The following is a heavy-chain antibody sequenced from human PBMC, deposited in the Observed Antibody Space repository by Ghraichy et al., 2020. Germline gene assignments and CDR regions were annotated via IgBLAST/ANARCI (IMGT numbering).Heavy chain of an antibody. D-gene: IGHD2-21*01. CDR2: IRGRGDVT. J-gene: IGHJ4*02. CDR1: GFTFSHYA. Sequence: GGSLRLSCAASGFTFSHYALTWVRQAPGKVLEWVSTIRGRGDVTYYADSVKGRFTISRDSSKNTQYLQMNSLRGEDTAVYYCGTRGDTLGYFANWGQGTLVTVSS. V-gene: IGHV3-23*01. CDR3: GTRGDTLGYFAN.